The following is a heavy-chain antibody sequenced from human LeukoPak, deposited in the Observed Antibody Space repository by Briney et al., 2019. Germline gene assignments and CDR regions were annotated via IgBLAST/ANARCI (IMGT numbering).Heavy chain of an antibody. CDR3: ARGSDRSKAGDH. V-gene: IGHV4-34*01. D-gene: IGHD2-21*02. CDR1: GGSWDDYY. Sequence: SETLSLTCAVSGGSWDDYYCCWIRQPPGKGLEWIGEIHPSGVLYYSSSLMSRVTISIDTSKSQFSLTLTSVTAADTAFYYCARGSDRSKAGDHWGQGSLVTVSS. CDR2: IHPSGVL. J-gene: IGHJ4*02.